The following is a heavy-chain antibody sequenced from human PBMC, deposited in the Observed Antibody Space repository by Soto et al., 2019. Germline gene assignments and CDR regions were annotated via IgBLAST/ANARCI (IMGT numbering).Heavy chain of an antibody. J-gene: IGHJ4*02. CDR3: ARDPPDGDYFFDY. Sequence: PGGPLRLSCAVSGFTFRTYGMHWVRQAPRKGLEWLAFISDDGSTLYYADSLKGRFTISRDNSKNTLHLQMTSLSVEDTAVYYCARDPPDGDYFFDYWGQGTLVTVSS. D-gene: IGHD4-17*01. CDR2: ISDDGSTL. CDR1: GFTFRTYG. V-gene: IGHV3-30*03.